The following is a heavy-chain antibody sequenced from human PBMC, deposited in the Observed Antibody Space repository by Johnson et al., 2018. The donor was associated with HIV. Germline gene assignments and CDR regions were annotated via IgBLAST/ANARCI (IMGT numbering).Heavy chain of an antibody. CDR2: ISNTGATT. D-gene: IGHD6-13*01. CDR3: ARGIAAAGSDAFDI. V-gene: IGHV3-11*04. Sequence: QVQLVESGGGLVKPGGSLRLSCAASGFTFSDYYMSWIRQAPGKGLEWVSYISNTGATTYYADSVKGRFTVSRDNAKNSLYLQMNSLRADDSAVYYCARGIAAAGSDAFDIWGQGTMVTVSS. J-gene: IGHJ3*02. CDR1: GFTFSDYY.